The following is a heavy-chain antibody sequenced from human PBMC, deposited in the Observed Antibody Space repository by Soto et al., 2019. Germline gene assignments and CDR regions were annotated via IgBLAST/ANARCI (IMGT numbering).Heavy chain of an antibody. CDR1: GGSISSGDYY. D-gene: IGHD3-22*01. CDR2: IYYSGST. J-gene: IGHJ4*02. CDR3: ARDLTNYYDSSGPFDY. V-gene: IGHV4-30-4*01. Sequence: PSETLSLTCTVSGGSISSGDYYWSWIRQPPGKGLEWIGYIYYSGSTYYNPSPKSRVTISVDTSKNQFSLKLSSVTAADTAVYYCARDLTNYYDSSGPFDYWGQGTLVTVSS.